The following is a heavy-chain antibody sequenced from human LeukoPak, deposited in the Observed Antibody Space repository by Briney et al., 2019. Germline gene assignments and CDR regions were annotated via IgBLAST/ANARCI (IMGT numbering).Heavy chain of an antibody. CDR3: ARAADIVVVPAAAYDY. CDR1: GGSISSGSYY. D-gene: IGHD2-2*01. J-gene: IGHJ4*02. CDR2: IYYSGST. V-gene: IGHV4-61*01. Sequence: SETLSLTCTVSGGSISSGSYYWSWIRQPPGKGLEWIGYIYYSGSTNYNPSLKSRVTISVDTSKNQFSLKLSSVTAADTAVYYCARAADIVVVPAAAYDYWGQGTLVTVSS.